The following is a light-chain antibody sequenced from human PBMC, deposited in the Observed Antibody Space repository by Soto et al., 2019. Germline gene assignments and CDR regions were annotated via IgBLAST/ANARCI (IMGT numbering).Light chain of an antibody. J-gene: IGLJ2*01. V-gene: IGLV1-47*01. Sequence: QSVLTQPPSASGTPGQRVTISCSGSSSNLGSNYVYWYQQVPGTAPKLLIYRTDQRPSGVPDRFSASKPGASASLVISGLRSEDEADYYCVAWDGSLNSLLFGGGTKVTVL. CDR3: VAWDGSLNSLL. CDR2: RTD. CDR1: SSNLGSNY.